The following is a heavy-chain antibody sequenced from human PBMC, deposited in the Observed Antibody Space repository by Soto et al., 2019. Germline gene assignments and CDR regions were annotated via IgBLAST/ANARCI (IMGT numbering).Heavy chain of an antibody. J-gene: IGHJ4*02. CDR1: GGTFSSYA. V-gene: IGHV1-69*13. CDR2: IIPIFGTA. D-gene: IGHD2-8*02. CDR3: ASGGVLRKLWSDPSDY. Sequence: SVKVSCKASGGTFSSYAISWVRQAPGQGLEWMGGIIPIFGTANYAQKFQGRVTITADESTSTAYMELSSLRSEDTAVYYCASGGVLRKLWSDPSDYCGQGTLVTVSS.